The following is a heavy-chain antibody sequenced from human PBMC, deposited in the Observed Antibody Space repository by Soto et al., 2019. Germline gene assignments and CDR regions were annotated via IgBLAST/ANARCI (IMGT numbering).Heavy chain of an antibody. CDR2: ISGSGEMT. Sequence: GWSLRLSCAASGFTFRGDAMSLVRQAPGKGLEWVSSISGSGEMTHYAESVKGRFTISRDNSKKTLYLQMESLRAEDTALYYCARSEMKYNWKDWGKGTLVTVSP. D-gene: IGHD1-1*01. V-gene: IGHV3-23*01. J-gene: IGHJ4*02. CDR1: GFTFRGDA. CDR3: ARSEMKYNWKD.